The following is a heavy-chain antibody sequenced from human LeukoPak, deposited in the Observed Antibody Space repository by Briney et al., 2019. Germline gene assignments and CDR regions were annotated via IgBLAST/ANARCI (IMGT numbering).Heavy chain of an antibody. CDR3: ARDPGYCSSTGCYAGGSFQH. D-gene: IGHD2-2*01. CDR1: GGSISSGDYY. V-gene: IGHV4-30-4*01. J-gene: IGHJ1*01. Sequence: SETLSLTCTVSGGSISSGDYYWSWIRQPPGKGLEWIGYIYYSGSTYYNPSLKSRVTISVDTSKNQFSLKLSSVTAADTAVYYCARDPGYCSSTGCYAGGSFQHWGQGTLVTVSS. CDR2: IYYSGST.